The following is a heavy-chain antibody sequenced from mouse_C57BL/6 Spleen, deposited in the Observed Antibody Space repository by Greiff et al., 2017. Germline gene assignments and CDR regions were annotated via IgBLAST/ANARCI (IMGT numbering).Heavy chain of an antibody. CDR1: GFTFSDYG. CDR3: ARQGDY. Sequence: EVQLQESGGGLVQPGGSLKLSCAASGFTFSDYGMAWVRQAPRKGPEWVAFISNLAYSIYYADTVTGRFTISRENAKNTLYLEMSSLRSEDTAMYYCARQGDYWGQGTLVTVSA. V-gene: IGHV5-15*01. CDR2: ISNLAYSI. J-gene: IGHJ3*01.